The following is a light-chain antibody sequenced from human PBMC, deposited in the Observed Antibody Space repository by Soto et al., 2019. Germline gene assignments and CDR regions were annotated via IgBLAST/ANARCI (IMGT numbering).Light chain of an antibody. Sequence: QSALTQPASVSGCPGQSITISCTGTSSDVGGYNYVSWYQQHPGKAPKLIIYDVSNRPSGVSNRFSGSKSGNTASLTISGLQAEDESDYYCSSYTSSSTQGVVFGGGTKLTVL. V-gene: IGLV2-14*01. J-gene: IGLJ2*01. CDR3: SSYTSSSTQGVV. CDR2: DVS. CDR1: SSDVGGYNY.